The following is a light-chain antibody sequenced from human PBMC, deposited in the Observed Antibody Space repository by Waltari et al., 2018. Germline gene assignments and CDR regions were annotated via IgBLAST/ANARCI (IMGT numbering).Light chain of an antibody. CDR1: QTINNNF. J-gene: IGKJ4*01. CDR2: GAS. V-gene: IGKV3-20*01. Sequence: LVLTQSPDTLSLSPGQRATLSCRASQTINNNFLVWYQQKPGQAPRHLIHGASSRSTGFPDKFSGSGSGADFTLTLSRLEPEEVAVFYCQQYDGSILTFGGGTKVEI. CDR3: QQYDGSILT.